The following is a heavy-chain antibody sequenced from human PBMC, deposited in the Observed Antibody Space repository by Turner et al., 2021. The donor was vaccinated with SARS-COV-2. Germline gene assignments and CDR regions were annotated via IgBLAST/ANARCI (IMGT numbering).Heavy chain of an antibody. CDR3: ARHSPELRGYYFDY. CDR2: IYYSGST. D-gene: IGHD1-26*01. Sequence: QLQLQESGPGLVKPSGTLSLTCAVSGGSISSSRYYWGWIRQPPGKGLEWIGYIYYSGSTYYNPSLKSRVTISVDTSKNQFSLTLSSVTAADTAVYYCARHSPELRGYYFDYWGQGTLVTVSS. V-gene: IGHV4-39*01. J-gene: IGHJ4*02. CDR1: GGSISSSRYY.